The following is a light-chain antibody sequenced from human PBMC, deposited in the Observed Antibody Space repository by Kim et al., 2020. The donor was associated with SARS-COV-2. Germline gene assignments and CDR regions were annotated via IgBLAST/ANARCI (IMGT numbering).Light chain of an antibody. CDR2: GAS. CDR3: QQYENNWPPLT. J-gene: IGKJ4*01. Sequence: EIVLTQSPTTLSVSPGESVTLSCRASEILKNNYLAWYQQKPGQAPRLLIYGASTRATGIPARFSGSGSGTEFTLTISSLQSEDFAIYYCQQYENNWPPLTFGGGTKVDIK. CDR1: EILKNN. V-gene: IGKV3-15*01.